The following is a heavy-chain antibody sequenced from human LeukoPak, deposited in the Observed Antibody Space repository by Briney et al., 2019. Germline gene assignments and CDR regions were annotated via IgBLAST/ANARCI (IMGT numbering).Heavy chain of an antibody. CDR1: SGSISNSNYY. CDR3: ARYGDYGSYFDY. CDR2: IFYSGST. D-gene: IGHD4-17*01. V-gene: IGHV4-39*07. J-gene: IGHJ4*02. Sequence: SETLSLTCTVSSGSISNSNYYWGWIRQPPGKGLEWIGSIFYSGSTDYNPSLKSRVTISVDTSKNQFSLKLTSLTAADTAVYYCARYGDYGSYFDYWGQGTLVTVSS.